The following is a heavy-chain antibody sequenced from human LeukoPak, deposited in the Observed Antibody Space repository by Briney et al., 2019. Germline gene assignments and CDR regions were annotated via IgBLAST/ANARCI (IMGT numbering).Heavy chain of an antibody. V-gene: IGHV3-23*01. CDR2: ISGSGRST. CDR3: ARHRWSRDDAFDI. D-gene: IGHD2-15*01. CDR1: GFTFSNYA. Sequence: HPGGSLRLSCAASGFTFSNYAMSWVRQAPGKGLEWVSAISGSGRSTYYADSVKGRFTISRDNSKNTLYLQMNSLRAEDTAVYYCARHRWSRDDAFDIWGQGTMVTVSS. J-gene: IGHJ3*02.